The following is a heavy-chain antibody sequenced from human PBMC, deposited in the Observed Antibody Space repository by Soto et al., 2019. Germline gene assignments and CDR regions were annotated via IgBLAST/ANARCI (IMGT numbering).Heavy chain of an antibody. V-gene: IGHV1-18*01. J-gene: IGHJ3*02. D-gene: IGHD2-15*01. CDR2: ISAYNGNT. CDR3: ARADQGYCSGGSCDNDAFDI. Sequence: ASVKVSSKASGYTFTSYGISWVRQAPGQGLEWMGWISAYNGNTNYAQKLQGRVTMTTDTSTSTAYMELRSLRSDDTAVYYCARADQGYCSGGSCDNDAFDIWGQGTMVTVSS. CDR1: GYTFTSYG.